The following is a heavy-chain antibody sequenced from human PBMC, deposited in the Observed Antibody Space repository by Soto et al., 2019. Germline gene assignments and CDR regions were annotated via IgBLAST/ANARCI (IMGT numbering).Heavy chain of an antibody. Sequence: GGSLRLSCAASGFTLSYHYMSWIRQAPGRGLEWIGYSSNSGSFTRYADSVKGRFSISRDNAKSSLYLQISSLRGDDTATYYCVKSGDNYNLLDYWGQGTPVTVSS. CDR3: VKSGDNYNLLDY. V-gene: IGHV3-11*06. J-gene: IGHJ4*02. CDR2: SSNSGSFT. D-gene: IGHD1-1*01. CDR1: GFTLSYHY.